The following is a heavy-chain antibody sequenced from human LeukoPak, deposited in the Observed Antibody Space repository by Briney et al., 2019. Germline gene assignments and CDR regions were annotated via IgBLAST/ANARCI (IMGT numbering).Heavy chain of an antibody. CDR1: GGSISGFY. J-gene: IGHJ5*02. CDR3: ARQSSWDSNNWFDP. V-gene: IGHV4-59*08. CDR2: IYYSGTT. Sequence: SETLSLTCTVSGGSISGFYWSWIRQPPGKGLEWIGYIYYSGTTTYNPSLKSRVTISVDTSKNQFSVKLSSVTAADTAVYYCARQSSWDSNNWFDPWGQGTLVTVSS. D-gene: IGHD1-26*01.